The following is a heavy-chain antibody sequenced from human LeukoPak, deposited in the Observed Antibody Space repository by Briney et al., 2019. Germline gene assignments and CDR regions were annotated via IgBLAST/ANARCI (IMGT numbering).Heavy chain of an antibody. V-gene: IGHV3-7*01. CDR3: ARVVLGIQSWFDP. CDR1: GFIFDDYA. Sequence: GGSLRLSCAASGFIFDDYAMSWVRQAPGEGLEWVANIMKDGSEKYYVDSVKGRFTISRDNANKLLYLQMNSLRAEDTAVYYCARVVLGIQSWFDPWGQGTLVTVSS. D-gene: IGHD3-16*01. J-gene: IGHJ5*02. CDR2: IMKDGSEK.